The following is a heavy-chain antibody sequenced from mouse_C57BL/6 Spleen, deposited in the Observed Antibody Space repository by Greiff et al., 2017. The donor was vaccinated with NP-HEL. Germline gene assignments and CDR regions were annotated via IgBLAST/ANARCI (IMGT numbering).Heavy chain of an antibody. Sequence: VQLQQPGAELVKPGASVKMSCKASGYTFTSYWITWVKQRPGQGLEWIGDIYPGSGSTNYNEKFKSKATLTVDTSSSTAYMQLSSLTSEDSAVYYCARSSYGSSYAYAMDYWGQGTSVTVSS. CDR2: IYPGSGST. CDR3: ARSSYGSSYAYAMDY. CDR1: GYTFTSYW. V-gene: IGHV1-55*01. D-gene: IGHD1-1*01. J-gene: IGHJ4*01.